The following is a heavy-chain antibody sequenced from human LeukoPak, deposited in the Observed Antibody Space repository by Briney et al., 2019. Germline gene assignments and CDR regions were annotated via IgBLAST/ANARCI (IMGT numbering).Heavy chain of an antibody. CDR1: GFTFSSFE. V-gene: IGHV3-48*03. CDR2: ITSSGSTI. CDR3: ARGAENYYYGMDV. J-gene: IGHJ6*02. Sequence: GGSLRLSCAASGFTFSSFEMNWVRQAPGKGLEWVSYITSSGSTIHYADSVKGRFTISRDNAKNSLYLQMNSLRAEDTGAYYCARGAENYYYGMDVWGQGSTVTVSS.